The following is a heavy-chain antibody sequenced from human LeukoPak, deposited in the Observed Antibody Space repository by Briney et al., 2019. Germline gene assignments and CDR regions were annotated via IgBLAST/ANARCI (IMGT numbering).Heavy chain of an antibody. D-gene: IGHD6-13*01. CDR1: GGSFSGYY. CDR2: INHSGST. V-gene: IGHV4-34*01. J-gene: IGHJ4*01. Sequence: SETLSLTCAVYGGSFSGYYWSWIRQPPGKGLEWIGEINHSGSTNYNPSLKSRVTISVDTSKNQFSLKLSSVTAADTAVYYCARYSSSEYFDYWGHGTLVTVSS. CDR3: ARYSSSEYFDY.